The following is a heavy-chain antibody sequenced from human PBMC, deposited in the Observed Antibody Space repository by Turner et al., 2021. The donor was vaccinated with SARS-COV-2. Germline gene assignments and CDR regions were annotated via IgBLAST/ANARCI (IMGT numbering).Heavy chain of an antibody. D-gene: IGHD3-3*01. V-gene: IGHV4-59*08. CDR2: IYYSGNT. CDR1: GCSFSRYY. CDR3: ARLNYDFWSGYYTGWFDP. J-gene: IGHJ5*02. Sequence: QVQLLESGPGLVKPSETLSLTCSVSGCSFSRYYWSWIRQPPGKGLEWIGYIYYSGNTNYHPSLKSRVTMSVDTSKNQFSLKLSSVTAADTAVYYCARLNYDFWSGYYTGWFDPWGQGTLVIVSS.